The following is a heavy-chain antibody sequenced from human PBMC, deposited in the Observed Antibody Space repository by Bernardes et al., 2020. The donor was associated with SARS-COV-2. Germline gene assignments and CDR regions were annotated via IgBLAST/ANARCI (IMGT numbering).Heavy chain of an antibody. CDR3: TGEGGGAMATPYYHYGMDV. V-gene: IGHV1-69*13. D-gene: IGHD5-18*01. J-gene: IGHJ6*02. CDR2: IIPISGTT. CDR1: GGTFSSYV. Sequence: SVKVSCKASGGTFSSYVISWVRQAPGQGLEWMGGIIPISGTTKYAQKFQGRITITAAEPTGTAYMELSSLRSDDTAVYFCTGEGGGAMATPYYHYGMDVSGQGTTVTGAS.